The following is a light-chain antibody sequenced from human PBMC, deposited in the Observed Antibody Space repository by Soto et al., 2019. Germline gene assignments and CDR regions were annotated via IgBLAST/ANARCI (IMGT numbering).Light chain of an antibody. CDR3: QDYYSSWT. CDR2: WAS. J-gene: IGKJ1*01. Sequence: DIVMTQSPDSLAVSLGERATINCKSSQNNKNYLAWYQQKTGQPPKLLIDWASTRASGVPDRFSGSGSGTDFTLTISSLQAEDVVIYYCQDYYSSWTFGQGTKVEIK. V-gene: IGKV4-1*01. CDR1: QNNKNY.